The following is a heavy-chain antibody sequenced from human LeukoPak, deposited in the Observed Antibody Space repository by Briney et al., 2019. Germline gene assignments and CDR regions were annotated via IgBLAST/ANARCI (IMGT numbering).Heavy chain of an antibody. J-gene: IGHJ3*02. V-gene: IGHV4-4*07. Sequence: SETLSLTCTVSGGSISSYYWSWIRQPAGKGLEWIGLIYTSGSTNYNPSLKSRVTISIDTSKNQFSLKVNSVTAADTAVYYCARGRVASRRPDVPDIWGQGTMVAVSS. CDR3: ARGRVASRRPDVPDI. CDR1: GGSISSYY. D-gene: IGHD3-10*02. CDR2: IYTSGST.